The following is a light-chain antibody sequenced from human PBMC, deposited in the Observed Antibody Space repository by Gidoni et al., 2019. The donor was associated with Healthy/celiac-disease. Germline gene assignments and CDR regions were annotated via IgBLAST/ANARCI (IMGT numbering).Light chain of an antibody. V-gene: IGKV3-20*01. CDR2: GAS. J-gene: IGKJ2*04. CDR3: QQYGSSLCS. Sequence: EIVLTPSPGTLSLSPGERATLPCRASQSVSSSYLAWYQQKPGQAPRLLIYGASSRATGIPDRFSGSGSGTDFTLTISRLEPEDFAVYYCQQYGSSLCSFGQGTKLEIK. CDR1: QSVSSSY.